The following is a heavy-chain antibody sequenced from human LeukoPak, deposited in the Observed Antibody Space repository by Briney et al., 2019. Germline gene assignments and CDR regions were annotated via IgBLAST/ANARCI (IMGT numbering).Heavy chain of an antibody. Sequence: GGSLRLSCAASGFTFNNYNMNWVRQAPGKALEWVSSITSSGAYIFYADSVKGRFTISRDNAKNSLYLQMNSLRAEDTAVYYCARDQSYYDSSGDLYFDYWGQGTLVTVSS. V-gene: IGHV3-21*01. CDR3: ARDQSYYDSSGDLYFDY. D-gene: IGHD3-22*01. CDR2: ITSSGAYI. J-gene: IGHJ4*02. CDR1: GFTFNNYN.